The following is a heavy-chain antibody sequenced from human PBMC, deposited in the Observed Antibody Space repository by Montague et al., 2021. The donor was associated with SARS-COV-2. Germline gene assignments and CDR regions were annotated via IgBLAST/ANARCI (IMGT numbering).Heavy chain of an antibody. CDR2: INHGGST. V-gene: IGHV4-34*01. CDR1: GGSFSGYY. D-gene: IGHD2-15*01. J-gene: IGHJ6*03. Sequence: SETLSLTCAVHGGSFSGYYWNWIRQRPGKGLEWIGEINHGGSTNYNPSLENRLTISADTSKNQFSLKLTSVAATDTAVYYCARLRDGVVPSPILGIGPYFTYYYMDVWGKGTTVTVS. CDR3: ARLRDGVVPSPILGIGPYFTYYYMDV.